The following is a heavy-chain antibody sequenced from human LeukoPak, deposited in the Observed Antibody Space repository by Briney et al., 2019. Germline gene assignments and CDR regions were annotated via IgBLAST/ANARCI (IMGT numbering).Heavy chain of an antibody. D-gene: IGHD5-18*01. CDR1: GFTFSSYA. CDR2: ISYDGSNK. V-gene: IGHV3-30*04. Sequence: LSGGSLRLSCAASGFTFSSYAMHWVRQAPGKGLEWVAVISYDGSNKYYADSVKGRFTISRDNSKNTLYLQMNSLRAEDTAVYYCAKGGLQLWSAFDYWGQGTLVTVSS. CDR3: AKGGLQLWSAFDY. J-gene: IGHJ4*02.